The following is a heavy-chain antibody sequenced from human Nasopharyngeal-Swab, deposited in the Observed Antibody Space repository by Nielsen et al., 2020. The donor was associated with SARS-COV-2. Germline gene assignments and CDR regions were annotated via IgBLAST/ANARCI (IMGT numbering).Heavy chain of an antibody. V-gene: IGHV4-34*01. J-gene: IGHJ4*02. CDR3: ARDPGKETIFGVVNLYFGY. CDR1: GGSFSGYY. D-gene: IGHD3-3*01. Sequence: GSLRLSCAVYGGSFSGYYWSWIRQPPGKRLEWIGEINHSGSTNYNPSLKSRVTISVDTSKNQFSLKLSSVTAADTAVYYCARDPGKETIFGVVNLYFGYWGQGTLVTVSS. CDR2: INHSGST.